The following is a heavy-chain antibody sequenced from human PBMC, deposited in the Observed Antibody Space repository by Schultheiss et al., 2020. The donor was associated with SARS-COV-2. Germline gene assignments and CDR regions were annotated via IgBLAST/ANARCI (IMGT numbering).Heavy chain of an antibody. CDR2: IIPIFGTA. J-gene: IGHJ6*02. D-gene: IGHD6-13*01. CDR1: GGTFSSYA. Sequence: SVKVSCKASGGTFSSYAIRWVRQAPGQGLEWMGGIIPIFGTANYAQKFQGRVTITADESTSTAYMELSSLRSEDTAVYYCVIAHRQDYYYYGMDVWGQGTTVTVSS. V-gene: IGHV1-69*13. CDR3: VIAHRQDYYYYGMDV.